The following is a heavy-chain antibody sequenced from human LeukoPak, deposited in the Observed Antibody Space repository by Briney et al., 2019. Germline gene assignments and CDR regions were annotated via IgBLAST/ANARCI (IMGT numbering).Heavy chain of an antibody. CDR1: GFTVSSNY. CDR2: LYSAGTT. CDR3: ARDLENYWYFDL. J-gene: IGHJ2*01. Sequence: GGSLRLSCAASGFTVSSNYMSWVRQAPGKWLEWVSVLYSAGTTHYADSVKGRFTISRDNSKNTLYLQMSSLRVEDTAVYYCARDLENYWYFDLWGRGTRVTVSS. V-gene: IGHV3-53*01.